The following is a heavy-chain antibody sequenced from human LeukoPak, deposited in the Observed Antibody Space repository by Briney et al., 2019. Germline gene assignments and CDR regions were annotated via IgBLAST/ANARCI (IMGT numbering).Heavy chain of an antibody. D-gene: IGHD2-15*01. V-gene: IGHV1-69*04. Sequence: GASVKVSCKASGGTFSSYAISWVRQAPGQGLEWMGRIIPILGIANYAQKFQGRVTITADKSTSTAYMELSSLRSEDTAVYYCARGQVVVVVAALYYYGMDVWGQGTTVTVSS. CDR1: GGTFSSYA. CDR3: ARGQVVVVVAALYYYGMDV. CDR2: IIPILGIA. J-gene: IGHJ6*02.